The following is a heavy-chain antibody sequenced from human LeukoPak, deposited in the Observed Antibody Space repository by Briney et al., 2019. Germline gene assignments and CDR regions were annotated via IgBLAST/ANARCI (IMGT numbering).Heavy chain of an antibody. CDR2: INPNSGDA. CDR3: ARDKGSGYLPFDF. J-gene: IGHJ4*02. D-gene: IGHD5-18*01. V-gene: IGHV1-2*02. Sequence: PRASVKVSCKASGYTFTVHYIHWVRQAPGQGPEWMGWINPNSGDANYPQKFQGRVTMTRDTSISTAYMEMSSLRSDDTAVYFCARDKGSGYLPFDFWGQGTLVTVSS. CDR1: GYTFTVHY.